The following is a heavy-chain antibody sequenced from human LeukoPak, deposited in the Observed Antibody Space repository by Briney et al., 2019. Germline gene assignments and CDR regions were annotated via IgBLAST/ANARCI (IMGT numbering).Heavy chain of an antibody. CDR3: ARDSVAARPDNPYNWFDP. V-gene: IGHV4-38-2*02. D-gene: IGHD6-6*01. J-gene: IGHJ5*02. Sequence: PSETLSLTCTVSGYSISSGYYWGWIRQPPGKGLEWIGSIYHSGSTYYNPSLKSRVTISVDTSKNQFSLKLSSVTAADTAVYYCARDSVAARPDNPYNWFDPWGQGTLVTVSS. CDR2: IYHSGST. CDR1: GYSISSGYY.